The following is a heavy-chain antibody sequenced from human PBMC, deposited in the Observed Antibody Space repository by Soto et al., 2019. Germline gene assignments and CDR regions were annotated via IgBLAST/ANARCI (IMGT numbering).Heavy chain of an antibody. CDR3: ARGRGYSGYDLFNY. V-gene: IGHV3-33*01. J-gene: IGHJ4*02. CDR1: GFTFSSYG. Sequence: PGGSLRLSXAASGFTFSSYGMHWVRQAPGKGLEWVAVIWYDGSNKYYADSVKGRFTISRDNSKNTLYLQMNSLRAEDTAVYYCARGRGYSGYDLFNYWGQGTLVTVSS. D-gene: IGHD5-12*01. CDR2: IWYDGSNK.